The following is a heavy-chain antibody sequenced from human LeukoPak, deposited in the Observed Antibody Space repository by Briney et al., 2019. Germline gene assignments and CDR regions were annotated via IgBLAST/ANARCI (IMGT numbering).Heavy chain of an antibody. V-gene: IGHV3-23*01. CDR3: AKEPRNYYDTSGYYSYMDV. D-gene: IGHD3-22*01. J-gene: IGHJ6*03. Sequence: HPGGSLRLSCAASGFTFSNAWMSWVRQAPGKGLEWVSSISGSDGSTYYADSVKGRFTISRDNSKNTLYLQMNTLRAEDTAVYYCAKEPRNYYDTSGYYSYMDVWGKGTTVTVSS. CDR1: GFTFSNAW. CDR2: ISGSDGST.